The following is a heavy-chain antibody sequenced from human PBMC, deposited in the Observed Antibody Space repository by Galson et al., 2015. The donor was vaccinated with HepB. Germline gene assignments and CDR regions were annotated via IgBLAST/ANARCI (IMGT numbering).Heavy chain of an antibody. D-gene: IGHD3-10*01. J-gene: IGHJ6*02. CDR2: TYYRSKWYN. V-gene: IGHV6-1*01. CDR3: ARELREWGSGTSWGGMDV. CDR1: GDSVSSNSAA. Sequence: ISGDSVSSNSAAWNWIRQSPSRGLEWLGRTYYRSKWYNDYAVSVKSRITINPDTSKNQFSLQLNSVTPEDTAVYYCARELREWGSGTSWGGMDVWGQGTTVTVSS.